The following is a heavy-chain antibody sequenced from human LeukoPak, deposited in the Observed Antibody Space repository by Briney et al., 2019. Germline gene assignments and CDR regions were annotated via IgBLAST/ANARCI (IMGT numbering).Heavy chain of an antibody. CDR3: ARVTSYENWFDP. V-gene: IGHV3-53*01. CDR1: GFTVSSNY. D-gene: IGHD3-3*01. CDR2: IYSGGST. J-gene: IGHJ5*02. Sequence: GGSLRLSCAASGFTVSSNYMSWVRQAPGKGLEWVSVIYSGGSTYYADSVKGRFTISRDNSKNTLYLQMNSLRAEDTAVYYCARVTSYENWFDPWGQGTLVTVSS.